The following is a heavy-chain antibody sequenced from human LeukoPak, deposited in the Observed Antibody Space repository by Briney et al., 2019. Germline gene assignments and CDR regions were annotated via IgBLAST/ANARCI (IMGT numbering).Heavy chain of an antibody. D-gene: IGHD6-19*01. V-gene: IGHV3-30*02. CDR3: ANHLAVAGILGY. CDR1: GFTFSSYG. J-gene: IGHJ4*02. Sequence: PGGSLRLSCAASGFTFSSYGMHWVRQAPGKGLEGVAFIRYDGSNKYYADYVKGRFTISRDNSKNTLYLQMNSLRAEDTAVYYCANHLAVAGILGYWGQGTLVTVSS. CDR2: IRYDGSNK.